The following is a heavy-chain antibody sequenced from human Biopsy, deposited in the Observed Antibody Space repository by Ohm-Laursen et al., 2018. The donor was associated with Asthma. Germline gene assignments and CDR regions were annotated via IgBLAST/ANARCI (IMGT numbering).Heavy chain of an antibody. CDR2: VYYSGST. V-gene: IGHV4-59*01. Sequence: SETLSLTCTVSGGSINNFYWSWIRQPPGKGLESIGHVYYSGSTNYNPSLKSRVTISIDASKNQFSLKLTSVTAADTAVYYCARGVEYDYDSSGYYFDYWGQGTLVTVSS. CDR3: ARGVEYDYDSSGYYFDY. J-gene: IGHJ4*02. CDR1: GGSINNFY. D-gene: IGHD3-22*01.